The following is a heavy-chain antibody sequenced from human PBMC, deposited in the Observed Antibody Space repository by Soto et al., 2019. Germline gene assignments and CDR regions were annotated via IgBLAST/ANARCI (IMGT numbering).Heavy chain of an antibody. CDR3: ARDPAVAGPEYFQH. Sequence: ASVKVSCKASGYTFTSYGISWVRQAPGQGLEWMGWISAYNGNTDYAQKLQGRVTVTTDTSTSTAYMELRSLRSDDTAVYYCARDPAVAGPEYFQHWGQGTLVTVSS. D-gene: IGHD6-19*01. V-gene: IGHV1-18*01. CDR2: ISAYNGNT. J-gene: IGHJ1*01. CDR1: GYTFTSYG.